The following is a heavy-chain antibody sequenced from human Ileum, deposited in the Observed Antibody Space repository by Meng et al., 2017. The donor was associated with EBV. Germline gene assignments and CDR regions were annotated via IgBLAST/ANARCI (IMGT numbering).Heavy chain of an antibody. Sequence: HVELVGSGGGLDKRGGSLRLSCVASGFTFGDYYMGWTRQAPGKGLEWISYIDSGSTTINYADSVKGRFTISRDNAMNTLYLEMNYLRADDTAVYYCARENYGSDYWGQGTLVTVSS. CDR1: GFTFGDYY. V-gene: IGHV3-11*01. J-gene: IGHJ4*02. D-gene: IGHD4-17*01. CDR3: ARENYGSDY. CDR2: IDSGSTTI.